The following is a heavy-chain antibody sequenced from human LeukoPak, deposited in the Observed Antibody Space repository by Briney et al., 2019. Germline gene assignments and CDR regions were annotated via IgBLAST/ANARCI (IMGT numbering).Heavy chain of an antibody. CDR2: IDTYRGST. CDR1: GYTFNNYG. Sequence: EASVKVSCKASGYTFNNYGVSGVRQAPGQGLKWMGWIDTYRGSTNYAQNLQGRVTVTTDTSTTTVYMELRSLRSDDTAVYYCARPNTDATGYFFDYWGQGTQVTVSS. V-gene: IGHV1-18*01. D-gene: IGHD1-1*01. J-gene: IGHJ4*02. CDR3: ARPNTDATGYFFDY.